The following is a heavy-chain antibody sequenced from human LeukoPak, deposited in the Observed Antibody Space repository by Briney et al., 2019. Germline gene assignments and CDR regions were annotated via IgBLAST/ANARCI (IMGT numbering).Heavy chain of an antibody. V-gene: IGHV3-30-3*01. Sequence: GGSLRLSCAASGFTFSSYAMHWVRQTPGKGLEWVAVISNDGNNKYYADSVKGRFTISRDNSKNTLYLQMNSLRVEDTAVYYCARDPVSRVLGETSDYWGKGPLVPVSS. CDR1: GFTFSSYA. J-gene: IGHJ4*01. CDR2: ISNDGNNK. CDR3: ARDPVSRVLGETSDY.